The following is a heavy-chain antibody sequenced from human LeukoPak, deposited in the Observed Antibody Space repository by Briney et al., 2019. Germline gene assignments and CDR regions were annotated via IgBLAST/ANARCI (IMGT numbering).Heavy chain of an antibody. V-gene: IGHV4-30-2*01. CDR3: ARGVLVGAISIDY. Sequence: SETLSLTCTVSGGSISSGGYYWSWIRQPPGKGLEWIGYIYHSGSTYYNPSLKSRVTISVDRSKNQFSLKLSSVTAADTAVYYCARGVLVGAISIDYWGQGTLVTVSS. CDR1: GGSISSGGYY. J-gene: IGHJ4*02. CDR2: IYHSGST. D-gene: IGHD1-26*01.